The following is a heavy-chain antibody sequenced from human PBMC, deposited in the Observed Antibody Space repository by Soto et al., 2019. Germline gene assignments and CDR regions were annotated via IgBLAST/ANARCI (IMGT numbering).Heavy chain of an antibody. D-gene: IGHD3-3*01. CDR1: GFTFSSYA. CDR3: AKDRREFFGVVIRLLHGFDP. Sequence: EVQLLESGGGLVQPGGSLRLSCAASGFTFSSYAMSWVRQAPGKGLEWVSAISGSGGSTYYADSVKGRFTISRDNSKNTLYLQMNSLRAEDTAVYYCAKDRREFFGVVIRLLHGFDPWGQGTLVTVSS. J-gene: IGHJ5*02. CDR2: ISGSGGST. V-gene: IGHV3-23*01.